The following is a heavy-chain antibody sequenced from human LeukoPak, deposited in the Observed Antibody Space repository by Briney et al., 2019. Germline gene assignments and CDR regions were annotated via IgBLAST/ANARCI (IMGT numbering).Heavy chain of an antibody. CDR3: ARAGLMVRGVYNWFDP. CDR1: GFTFSSYG. D-gene: IGHD3-10*01. Sequence: GRSLRLSCAASGFTFSSYGMHWVRQAPGKGLEGVAVISYDGSNKYYADSVKGRFTISRDNSKNTLYLQMNSLRAEGTAVYYCARAGLMVRGVYNWFDPWGQGTLVTVSS. V-gene: IGHV3-30*05. CDR2: ISYDGSNK. J-gene: IGHJ5*02.